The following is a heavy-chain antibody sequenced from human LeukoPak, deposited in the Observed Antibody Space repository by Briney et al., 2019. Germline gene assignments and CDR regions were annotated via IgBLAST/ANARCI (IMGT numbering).Heavy chain of an antibody. J-gene: IGHJ4*02. D-gene: IGHD6-19*01. CDR2: INPNSGAT. Sequence: GASVKVSCKASGYTFTGQYIHWVRQAPGQGLEWMGWINPNSGATNYAQKFQGRVTMTRDTSVTTAYMELSRLRSDDTAVYSCARAGSGWFGPWDYWGQGTLVTVSS. CDR3: ARAGSGWFGPWDY. CDR1: GYTFTGQY. V-gene: IGHV1-2*02.